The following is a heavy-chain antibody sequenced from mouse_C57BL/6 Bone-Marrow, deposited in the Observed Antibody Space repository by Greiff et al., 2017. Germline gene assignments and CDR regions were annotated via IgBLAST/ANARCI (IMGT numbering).Heavy chain of an antibody. CDR1: GFNIKDDY. V-gene: IGHV14-4*01. Sequence: VQLQQSGAELVRPGASVKLSCTASGFNIKDDYMHWVKQRPEQGLEWIGWIDPENGDTEYASKFQGKATITADTSSNTAYLQLSSLTSEDTAVXYCTTHYYGSSCVYFDYWGQGTTLTVSS. D-gene: IGHD1-1*01. J-gene: IGHJ2*01. CDR3: TTHYYGSSCVYFDY. CDR2: IDPENGDT.